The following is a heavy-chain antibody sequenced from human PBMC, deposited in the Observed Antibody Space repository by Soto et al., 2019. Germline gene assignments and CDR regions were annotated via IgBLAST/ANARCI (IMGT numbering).Heavy chain of an antibody. D-gene: IGHD3-10*01. J-gene: IGHJ6*03. V-gene: IGHV3-33*01. Sequence: GGSLRLSCAASGFTFSSYGMHWVRQAPGKGLEWVAVIWYDGSNKYYADSVKGRFTISRDNSKNTLYLQMNSLRAEDTAVYYCAREEYYYGSGTQYYYMDVWGKGTTVTVSS. CDR2: IWYDGSNK. CDR3: AREEYYYGSGTQYYYMDV. CDR1: GFTFSSYG.